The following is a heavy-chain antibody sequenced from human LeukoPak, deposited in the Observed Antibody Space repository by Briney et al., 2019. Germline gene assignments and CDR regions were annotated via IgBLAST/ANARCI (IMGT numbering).Heavy chain of an antibody. CDR2: ISAYNGNT. J-gene: IGHJ4*02. CDR3: AREESIGSYQFLHDS. D-gene: IGHD3-10*01. V-gene: IGHV1-18*01. CDR1: GYTFTSYG. Sequence: ASVKVSCKASGYTFTSYGISWVRQAPGQGLEWMGWISAYNGNTNYAQKLQGRVTMTTDTSTSTAYMELRSLTSDDTAMYYCAREESIGSYQFLHDSWGQGTLVTVSS.